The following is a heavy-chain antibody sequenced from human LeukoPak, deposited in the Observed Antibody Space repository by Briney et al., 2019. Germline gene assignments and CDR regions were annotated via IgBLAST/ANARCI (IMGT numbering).Heavy chain of an antibody. D-gene: IGHD5-18*01. J-gene: IGHJ4*02. Sequence: GGSLRLSCAASGFTVSSNYMSWVRQAPGKGLEWVSVIYSGGSTYYADSVKGRFTISRDNSKNTLYPQMNSLGAEDTAVYYCARGGWVRAMAIDYWGQGTLVTVSS. CDR2: IYSGGST. CDR3: ARGGWVRAMAIDY. V-gene: IGHV3-53*01. CDR1: GFTVSSNY.